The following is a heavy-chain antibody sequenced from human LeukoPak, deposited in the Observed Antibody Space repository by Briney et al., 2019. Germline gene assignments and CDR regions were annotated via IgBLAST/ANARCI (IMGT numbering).Heavy chain of an antibody. D-gene: IGHD3-3*01. J-gene: IGHJ4*02. CDR3: ARQGPYDFWSGYYDY. CDR2: IIPIFGTA. Sequence: GASVKVSCKASGGTFSSYAISWVRQAPGQGLEWMGGIIPIFGTANYAQKFQGRVTITADESTSTAYMELSSLRSEDTAVYYCARQGPYDFWSGYYDYWGQGTLVTVSS. CDR1: GGTFSSYA. V-gene: IGHV1-69*13.